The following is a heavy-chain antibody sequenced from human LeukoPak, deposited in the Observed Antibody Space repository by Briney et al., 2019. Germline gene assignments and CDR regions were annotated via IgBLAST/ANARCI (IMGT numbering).Heavy chain of an antibody. CDR2: ITTYSGLT. Sequence: ASVKVSCKASGYTFINYGFNWVRQAPGQGLEWMGWITTYSGLTHYAQKFQGRVTFTTDTSTSTAYMELRSLRSDDTAVYYCARGDNQLLNNRFDPWGQGTLVTVSS. CDR3: ARGDNQLLNNRFDP. V-gene: IGHV1-18*01. CDR1: GYTFINYG. J-gene: IGHJ5*02. D-gene: IGHD2-2*01.